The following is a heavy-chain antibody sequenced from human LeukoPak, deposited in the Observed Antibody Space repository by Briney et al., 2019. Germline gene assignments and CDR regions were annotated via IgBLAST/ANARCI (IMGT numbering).Heavy chain of an antibody. CDR2: IYYSGST. D-gene: IGHD5-12*01. J-gene: IGHJ4*02. CDR3: ARIVAGGMLDY. V-gene: IGHV4-30-4*01. CDR1: GGSISSDDYY. Sequence: SETLSLTCTVSGGSISSDDYYWSWIRQPPGKGLEWIGYIYYSGSTHYNPSLKSRVTISVDTSKNQFSLKVSSVTAADTAVYYCARIVAGGMLDYWGQGTLVTVSS.